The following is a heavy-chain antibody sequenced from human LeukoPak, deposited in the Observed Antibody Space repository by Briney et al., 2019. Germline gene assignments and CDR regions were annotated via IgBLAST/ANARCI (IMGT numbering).Heavy chain of an antibody. Sequence: GGSLRLSCEVSGFTVSSNYMTWVRQAPGKGLEWVAIIYSGGSTYYSDSVKGRFVISRDNSKNTLYLQMNTLRAEDTAVFYCARDLTGDAYFDYWGQGTLVTVSS. D-gene: IGHD7-27*01. CDR2: IYSGGST. CDR1: GFTVSSNY. CDR3: ARDLTGDAYFDY. J-gene: IGHJ4*02. V-gene: IGHV3-66*01.